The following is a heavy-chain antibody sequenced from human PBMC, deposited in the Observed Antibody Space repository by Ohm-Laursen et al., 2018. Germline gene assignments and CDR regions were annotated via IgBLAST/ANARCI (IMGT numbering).Heavy chain of an antibody. CDR3: ARDAPNYKTISGVVTALGMDV. D-gene: IGHD3-3*01. J-gene: IGHJ6*02. V-gene: IGHV3-9*01. Sequence: SLRLSCAATGFTFDDYAMHWVRQAPGKGLEWVSGISWNSGSIGYADSVKGRFTISRDNAKTTLYLQMNSLKAEDTAVYYCARDAPNYKTISGVVTALGMDVWGQVTTVTVSS. CDR1: GFTFDDYA. CDR2: ISWNSGSI.